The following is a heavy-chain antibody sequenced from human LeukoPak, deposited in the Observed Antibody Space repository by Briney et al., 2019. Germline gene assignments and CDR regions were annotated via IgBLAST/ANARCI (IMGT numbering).Heavy chain of an antibody. CDR1: GFTFSSYG. D-gene: IGHD4-17*01. Sequence: PGGSLRLSCAASGFTFSSYGMSWVRQAPGKGREWVSAISGSGGSTYYADSVKGRFTISRDRSNNTLYLQMNSLRAEDTAVYYCTTQYGDYVHVASDYWGQGTLVTVSS. J-gene: IGHJ4*02. V-gene: IGHV3-23*01. CDR3: TTQYGDYVHVASDY. CDR2: ISGSGGST.